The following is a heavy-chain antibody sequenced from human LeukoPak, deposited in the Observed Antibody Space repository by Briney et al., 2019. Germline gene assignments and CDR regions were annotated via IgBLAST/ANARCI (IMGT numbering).Heavy chain of an antibody. D-gene: IGHD4-11*01. J-gene: IGHJ5*02. CDR1: GFTFSSYG. Sequence: GRSLRLSCAASGFTFSSYGMHWVRQAPGKGLEWVAVIWYDGSNKYYADSVKGRFTISRDNSKNTLYLQMNSLRAEDTAVYYCAKDGADYSNYCWFDPWGQGTLVTVSS. CDR3: AKDGADYSNYCWFDP. CDR2: IWYDGSNK. V-gene: IGHV3-33*06.